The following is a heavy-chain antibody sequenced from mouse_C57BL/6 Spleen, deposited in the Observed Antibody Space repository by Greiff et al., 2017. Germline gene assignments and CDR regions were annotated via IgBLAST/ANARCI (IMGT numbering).Heavy chain of an antibody. J-gene: IGHJ2*01. CDR1: GYAFSSYW. D-gene: IGHD4-1*01. V-gene: IGHV1-80*01. CDR3: ARDESGNGDFDY. Sequence: VQRVESGAELVKPGASVKISCKASGYAFSSYWMNWVKQRPGQGLEWIGQIYPGDGDPNYNGKFKGKATLTADKSSSTAYMQLSSLTSEDSAVYFCARDESGNGDFDYWGQGTTLTVSA. CDR2: IYPGDGDP.